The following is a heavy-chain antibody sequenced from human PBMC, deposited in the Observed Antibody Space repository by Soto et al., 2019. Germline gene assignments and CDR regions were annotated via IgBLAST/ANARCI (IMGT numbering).Heavy chain of an antibody. D-gene: IGHD2-15*01. CDR1: GFTFSSYE. Sequence: EVQLVESGGGLVQPGGSLRLSCAASGFTFSSYEMNWVRQAPGKGLEWLACVNTGGGTIYYADPVKGRFTISRDNAKNSVYLQMDSLRAEDTAVYYCARDGIVRGFDPWGQGTLVTVSS. J-gene: IGHJ5*02. CDR2: VNTGGGTI. V-gene: IGHV3-48*03. CDR3: ARDGIVRGFDP.